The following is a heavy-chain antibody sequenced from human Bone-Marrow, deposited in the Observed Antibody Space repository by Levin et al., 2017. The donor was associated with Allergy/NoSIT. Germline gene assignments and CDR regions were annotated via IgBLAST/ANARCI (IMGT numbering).Heavy chain of an antibody. CDR3: ARGGSADYGDFHYGMDV. J-gene: IGHJ6*02. D-gene: IGHD4-17*01. CDR2: IYSGGST. Sequence: GGSLRLSCAASGFTVSSNYMSWVRQAPGKGLEWVSVIYSGGSTYYADSVKGRFTISRDNSKNTLYLQMNSLRAEDTAVYYCARGGSADYGDFHYGMDVWGQGTTVTVSS. CDR1: GFTVSSNY. V-gene: IGHV3-53*01.